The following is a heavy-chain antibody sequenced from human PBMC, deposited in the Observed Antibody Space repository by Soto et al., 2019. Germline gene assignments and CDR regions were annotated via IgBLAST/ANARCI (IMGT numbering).Heavy chain of an antibody. J-gene: IGHJ4*01. Sequence: GGSLRLSCAASGFSFSTFGMHWVRQAPGKGLEWVAVISFDGKNKYYGDSVKGRFTISRDNSKNTLYLQMNSLRGEDTAVFYCVKDGPTRNDYGVTEPAGHIDYWGQGIQVTVSS. CDR1: GFSFSTFG. CDR2: ISFDGKNK. V-gene: IGHV3-30*18. D-gene: IGHD4-17*01. CDR3: VKDGPTRNDYGVTEPAGHIDY.